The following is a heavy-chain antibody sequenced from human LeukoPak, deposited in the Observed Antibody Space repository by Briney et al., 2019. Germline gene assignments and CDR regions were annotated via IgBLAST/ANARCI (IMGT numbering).Heavy chain of an antibody. CDR1: GFTFNLYA. V-gene: IGHV3-21*03. CDR2: ISIGNTYI. J-gene: IGHJ2*01. D-gene: IGHD3-22*01. CDR3: AGSDTIGYLPREWDYWYFDR. Sequence: GGSLRLSCTASGFTFNLYAMTWVRQAPGKGLEWVSSISIGNTYIYYADSVKGRFTISRDNAKNSLYLQLNSLRAEDTAVYYCAGSDTIGYLPREWDYWYFDRWGRGTLVTVSS.